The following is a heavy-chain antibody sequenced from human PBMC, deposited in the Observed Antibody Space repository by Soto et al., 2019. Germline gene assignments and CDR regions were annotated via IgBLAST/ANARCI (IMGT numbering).Heavy chain of an antibody. Sequence: PSETLSLTCAVYGGSFSGYYWSWIRQPPGKGLEWIGEINHSGSTNYNPSLKSRVTISVDTSKNQFSLKLSPVTAADTAVYYCARVSSGRCVDYWGQGTLVTVSS. CDR3: ARVSSGRCVDY. CDR2: INHSGST. V-gene: IGHV4-34*01. D-gene: IGHD3-10*01. CDR1: GGSFSGYY. J-gene: IGHJ4*02.